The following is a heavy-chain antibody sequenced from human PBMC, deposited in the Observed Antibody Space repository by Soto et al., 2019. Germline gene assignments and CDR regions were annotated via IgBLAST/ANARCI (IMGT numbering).Heavy chain of an antibody. CDR2: ISSSGSTI. CDR3: AREYGRYGYFDY. V-gene: IGHV3-48*03. D-gene: IGHD6-19*01. J-gene: IGHJ4*02. Sequence: PGGSLRLSCAASGFTFSSYEMNWVRQAPGKGLEWVSYISSSGSTIYYADSVKGRFTISRDNAKNSLYLQMNSLRAEDTAVYYCAREYGRYGYFDYWGQGTLVTVSS. CDR1: GFTFSSYE.